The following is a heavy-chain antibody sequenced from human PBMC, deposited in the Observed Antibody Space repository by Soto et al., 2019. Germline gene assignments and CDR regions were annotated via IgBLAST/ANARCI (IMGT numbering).Heavy chain of an antibody. V-gene: IGHV3-30-3*01. Sequence: PGGSLRLSCAASGFTFSSYAMHWVRQAPGKGLEWVAVISYDGSNKYYADSVKGRFTISRDNSKNTLYLQMNSLRAEDTAVYYCAREVQYCSSTSCYSGLFDYWGQGTQPTVSS. J-gene: IGHJ4*02. CDR2: ISYDGSNK. CDR1: GFTFSSYA. CDR3: AREVQYCSSTSCYSGLFDY. D-gene: IGHD2-2*01.